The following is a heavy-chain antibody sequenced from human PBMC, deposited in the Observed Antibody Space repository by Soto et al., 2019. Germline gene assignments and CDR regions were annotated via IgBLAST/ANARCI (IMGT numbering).Heavy chain of an antibody. D-gene: IGHD3-16*01. V-gene: IGHV3-33*06. CDR3: VKDLALMADY. CDR1: GFDFKTYG. CDR2: IGFDGTNI. J-gene: IGHJ4*02. Sequence: QGQLVESGGGVVQPGRSLRLSCVASGFDFKTYGMHWVRQAPGKGLEWVAVIGFDGTNIHYSDSVRGRFSISRDNSENTVSLQMNSLRVEDTALYYCVKDLALMADYWGQGTLVIVSS.